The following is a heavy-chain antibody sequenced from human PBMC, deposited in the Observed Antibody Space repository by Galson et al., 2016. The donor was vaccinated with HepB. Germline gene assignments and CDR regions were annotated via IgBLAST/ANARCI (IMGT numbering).Heavy chain of an antibody. D-gene: IGHD3-3*01. CDR2: VDPTDSKT. V-gene: IGHV5-51*03. CDR1: GYTFTTYW. Sequence: QSGAEVKKPGESLKISCQGSGYTFTTYWIGWVRQLPGKGLEWVGIVDPTDSKTTYSPSFQGQVTISVEKSISTAYLQWNSLKATDTAVYYCARGLVLWSGQPPLATDDWGQGTTVTVSS. CDR3: ARGLVLWSGQPPLATDD. J-gene: IGHJ6*02.